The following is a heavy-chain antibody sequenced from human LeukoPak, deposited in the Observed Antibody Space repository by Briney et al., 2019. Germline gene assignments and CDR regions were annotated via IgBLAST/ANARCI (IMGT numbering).Heavy chain of an antibody. Sequence: GGSLRLSCAASGFTFSDAWMSWVRQAPGKGLEWVGRIKSKTHGGTIDYAAAVKGRFTISRDDSKNTLYLQMNSLKIEDTAVYYCARHFNDYDYVWGSYRHFDYWGQGTLVTVSS. V-gene: IGHV3-15*01. D-gene: IGHD3-16*02. CDR3: ARHFNDYDYVWGSYRHFDY. CDR2: IKSKTHGGTI. J-gene: IGHJ4*02. CDR1: GFTFSDAW.